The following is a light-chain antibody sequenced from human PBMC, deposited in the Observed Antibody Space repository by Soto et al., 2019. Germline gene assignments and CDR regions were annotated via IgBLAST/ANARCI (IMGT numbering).Light chain of an antibody. CDR1: QSGSSN. CDR2: GAS. J-gene: IGKJ1*01. CDR3: QQYNNWPQT. Sequence: ETVMPQSPATLSLSPGERATLTFMASQSGSSNLAWCQQKPGQAPRLLIYGASTRATGIPDRFSGSGSGTDFALTISSLQSEDFAVYYCQQYNNWPQTFGQGTKVDI. V-gene: IGKV3D-15*01.